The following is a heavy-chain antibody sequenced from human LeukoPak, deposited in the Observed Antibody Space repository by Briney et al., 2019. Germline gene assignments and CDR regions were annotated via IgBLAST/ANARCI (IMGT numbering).Heavy chain of an antibody. CDR1: GGSISIYY. CDR2: IYNSGST. J-gene: IGHJ4*02. Sequence: SETLSLTCTVSGGSISIYYWNWIRQPPGKGLEWIGSIYNSGSTTYNPSLKSRVTISGDTSRNQFSLKLSSVTAADTAVYYCTRDRELGFWGQGTLVTVSS. D-gene: IGHD1-26*01. V-gene: IGHV4-59*01. CDR3: TRDRELGF.